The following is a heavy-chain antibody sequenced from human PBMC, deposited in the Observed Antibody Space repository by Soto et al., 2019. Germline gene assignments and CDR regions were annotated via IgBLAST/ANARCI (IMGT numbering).Heavy chain of an antibody. CDR2: MSYDGSDT. CDR1: GFIFSNNR. V-gene: IGHV3-30*02. CDR3: SFFRVADSALDH. J-gene: IGHJ4*02. D-gene: IGHD3-3*01. Sequence: PGGPLRLSCVDSGFIFSNNRMHWDRQTPGKGIEWVAFMSYDGSDTFYADSVKGRFTISRDNTKNTLFLHMSNLRAEDTAMYYCSFFRVADSALDHWGQGTLVTVSS.